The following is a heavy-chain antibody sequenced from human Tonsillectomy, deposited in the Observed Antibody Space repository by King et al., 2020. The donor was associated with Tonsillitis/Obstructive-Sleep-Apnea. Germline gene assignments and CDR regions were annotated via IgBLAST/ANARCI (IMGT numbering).Heavy chain of an antibody. CDR2: INHGGST. CDR3: ATMLRPRGYFQY. Sequence: VQLQQWGGGLLKPSETLSLICAVYGGSFTDYYWTWIRQPPGKGLEWIGEINHGGSTNYNPSLKSRVTISLDTSKNQFSLNLTSVTAADTAGYYCATMLRPRGYFQYWGRGTLVTVSS. CDR1: GGSFTDYY. V-gene: IGHV4-34*01. J-gene: IGHJ4*01. D-gene: IGHD2-2*01.